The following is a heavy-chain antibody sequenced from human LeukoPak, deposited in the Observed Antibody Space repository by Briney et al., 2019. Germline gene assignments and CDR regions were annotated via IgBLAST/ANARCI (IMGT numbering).Heavy chain of an antibody. CDR1: GGSISSYY. V-gene: IGHV4-4*07. J-gene: IGHJ6*02. CDR2: IYTSGST. CDR3: ARGRYDYVWGSYRPPGRYYYYGMDV. D-gene: IGHD3-16*02. Sequence: SETLSLTCTVSGGSISSYYWSWIRQPAGKGLEWIGRIYTSGSTNYNPSLKSRVTMSVDTSKNQFSLKLSSVTAADTAVYYCARGRYDYVWGSYRPPGRYYYYGMDVWGQGTTVTVSS.